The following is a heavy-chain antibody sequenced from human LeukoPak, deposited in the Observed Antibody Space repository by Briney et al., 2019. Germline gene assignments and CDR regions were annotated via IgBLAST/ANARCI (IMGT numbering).Heavy chain of an antibody. D-gene: IGHD3-10*01. CDR3: AKDGVGYYGSGSYHY. CDR2: ISGSGGSK. V-gene: IGHV3-23*01. Sequence: PGGSLRLSCAASGFTFSSYAMSWVRQAPGKGLEWVSAISGSGGSKYYADSVKGRFTISRDNSKNTLYLQMNSLRAEDTAVYYCAKDGVGYYGSGSYHYWGQGTLVTVSS. CDR1: GFTFSSYA. J-gene: IGHJ4*02.